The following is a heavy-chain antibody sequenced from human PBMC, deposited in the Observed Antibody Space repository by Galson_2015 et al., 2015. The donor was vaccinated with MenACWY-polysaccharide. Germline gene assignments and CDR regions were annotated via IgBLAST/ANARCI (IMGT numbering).Heavy chain of an antibody. V-gene: IGHV3-73*01. CDR1: GFTFSDSA. CDR3: TRQAHTIDY. Sequence: SLRLSCAASGFTFSDSAMHWVRQAPGKGLEWVGHIRSKTNSYATAYAASVKGRFTISRDDSKNTAYLQMNSLKSEDTAVYYCTRQAHTIDYWGQGSLVTVSS. D-gene: IGHD3-3*01. CDR2: IRSKTNSYAT. J-gene: IGHJ4*02.